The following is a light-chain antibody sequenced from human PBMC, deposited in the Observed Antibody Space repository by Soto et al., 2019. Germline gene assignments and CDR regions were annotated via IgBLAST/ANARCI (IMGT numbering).Light chain of an antibody. CDR1: QSVRNNY. V-gene: IGKV3-20*01. CDR2: AAS. Sequence: EIVLTQSPGTLSLSPGERATLSCSSSQSVRNNYLAWYQQRPGQAPRLLIYAASSRATGIPDRFSGSGSGTDFTLTISRLEPEDFAVYYCQQYGSSPVTFGQGTKVDIK. CDR3: QQYGSSPVT. J-gene: IGKJ1*01.